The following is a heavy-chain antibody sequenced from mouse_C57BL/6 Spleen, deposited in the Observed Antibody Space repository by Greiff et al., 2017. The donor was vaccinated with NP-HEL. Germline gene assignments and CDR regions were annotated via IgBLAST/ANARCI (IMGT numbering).Heavy chain of an antibody. CDR3: ARSPYYYYGSSYGGNYFDY. CDR2: INPNNGGT. J-gene: IGHJ2*01. Sequence: VQLKQSGPELVKPGASVKISCKASGYTFTDYYMNWVKQSHGKSLEWIGDINPNNGGTSYNQKFKGKATLTVDKSSSTAYMELRSLTSEDSAVYYCARSPYYYYGSSYGGNYFDYWGQGTTLTVSS. CDR1: GYTFTDYY. D-gene: IGHD1-1*01. V-gene: IGHV1-26*01.